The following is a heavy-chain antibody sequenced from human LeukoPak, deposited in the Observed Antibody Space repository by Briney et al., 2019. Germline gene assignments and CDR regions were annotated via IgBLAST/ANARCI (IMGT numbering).Heavy chain of an antibody. D-gene: IGHD1-26*01. CDR2: INPSGST. CDR1: GGSFSGYY. J-gene: IGHJ2*01. V-gene: IGHV4-34*01. CDR3: ATGWDPDWYFDL. Sequence: SETLSLTCAVYGGSFSGYYWSWIRQPPGKGLEWIGEINPSGSTNYDPSLKSRVTISVDTSKNQFSLKLSSVTAADTAVYYCATGWDPDWYFDLWGRGTLVTVSS.